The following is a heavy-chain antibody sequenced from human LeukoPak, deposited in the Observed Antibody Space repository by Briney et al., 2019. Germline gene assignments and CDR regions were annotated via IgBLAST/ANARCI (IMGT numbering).Heavy chain of an antibody. D-gene: IGHD2-2*01. CDR3: ARGVSYCSSTSCDAFDI. J-gene: IGHJ3*02. CDR1: GFTFSSYD. V-gene: IGHV3-13*01. Sequence: SGGSLRLSCAASGFTFSSYDMHWVRQATGKGLEWVSAIGTAGDTYYPGSVKGRFTISRENAKNSLYLQMNSLRAGDTAVYYCARGVSYCSSTSCDAFDIWGQGTMVTVSS. CDR2: IGTAGDT.